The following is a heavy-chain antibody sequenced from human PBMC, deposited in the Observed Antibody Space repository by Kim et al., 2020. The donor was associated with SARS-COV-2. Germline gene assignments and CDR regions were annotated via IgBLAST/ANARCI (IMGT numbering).Heavy chain of an antibody. CDR1: GGSISSGCYY. CDR3: ARVDAGTTVFYPTGEDY. Sequence: SETLSLTCTVSGGSISSGCYYWSWIRQHPGKGLEWIGYIYYSGSTYYNPSLKSRVTISVDTSKNQFSLKLSSVTAADTAVYYCARVDAGTTVFYPTGEDYWGQGTLVTVSS. V-gene: IGHV4-31*03. J-gene: IGHJ4*02. D-gene: IGHD1-1*01. CDR2: IYYSGST.